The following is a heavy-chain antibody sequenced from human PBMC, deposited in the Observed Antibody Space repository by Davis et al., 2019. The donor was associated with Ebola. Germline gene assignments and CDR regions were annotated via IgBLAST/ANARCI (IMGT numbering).Heavy chain of an antibody. V-gene: IGHV1-18*04. Sequence: SVKVSCKASGYMFTNYGISWVRQAPGQGLEWMGWISGYNGNTDYAQTVQGRVSMTTDTSTSTAYMELRSLRSDDTAVYYCARDGTYYIGHCVSTSCFGVDYWGQGTLVTVSS. CDR2: ISGYNGNT. CDR1: GYMFTNYG. J-gene: IGHJ4*02. CDR3: ARDGTYYIGHCVSTSCFGVDY. D-gene: IGHD2-2*01.